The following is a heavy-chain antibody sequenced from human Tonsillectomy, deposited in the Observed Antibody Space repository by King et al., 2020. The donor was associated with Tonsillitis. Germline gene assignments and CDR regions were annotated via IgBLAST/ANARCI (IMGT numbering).Heavy chain of an antibody. J-gene: IGHJ3*01. Sequence: VQLVESGGGLVQIGGSLRLSCAASGFTFSSYAMCWVRQAPGKGLEWVSSISGSGGSTYSADSVKGRFTISRDNSKNTLYLQMNSLRAEDTAVYYCAKDKVATMPRDAFDLWGQGTMVTVSS. CDR2: ISGSGGST. V-gene: IGHV3-23*04. CDR3: AKDKVATMPRDAFDL. CDR1: GFTFSSYA. D-gene: IGHD5-12*01.